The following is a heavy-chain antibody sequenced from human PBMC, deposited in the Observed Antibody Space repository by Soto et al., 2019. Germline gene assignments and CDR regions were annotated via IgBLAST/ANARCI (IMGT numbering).Heavy chain of an antibody. J-gene: IGHJ4*02. Sequence: EASVKVSCKASGYTFTSYDINWVRQATGQGLEWMGWMNPNSGNTGYAQKFQGRVTMTRNTSISTAYMELSSLRSEDTAVYYCARGSPGIAEFDYWGQGTLVTVSS. D-gene: IGHD6-13*01. CDR2: MNPNSGNT. CDR1: GYTFTSYD. V-gene: IGHV1-8*01. CDR3: ARGSPGIAEFDY.